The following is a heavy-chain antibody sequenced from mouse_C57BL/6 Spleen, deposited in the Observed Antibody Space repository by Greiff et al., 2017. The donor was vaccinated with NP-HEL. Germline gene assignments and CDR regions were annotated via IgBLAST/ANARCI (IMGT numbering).Heavy chain of an antibody. Sequence: DVKLVESEGGLVQPGSSMKLSCTASGFTFSDYYMAWVRQVPEKGLEWVANINYDGSSTYYLDSLKSRFIISRDNAKNILYLQMSSLKSEDTDTYYCARDRTTVGGYFDYWGQGTTLTVSS. CDR2: INYDGSST. J-gene: IGHJ2*01. D-gene: IGHD1-1*01. CDR1: GFTFSDYY. V-gene: IGHV5-16*01. CDR3: ARDRTTVGGYFDY.